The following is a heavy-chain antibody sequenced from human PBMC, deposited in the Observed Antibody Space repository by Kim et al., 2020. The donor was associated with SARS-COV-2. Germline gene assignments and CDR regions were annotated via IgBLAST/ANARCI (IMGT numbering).Heavy chain of an antibody. CDR1: GYTFTSYG. CDR3: ARGRAPGTTQYYYYYMDV. Sequence: ASVKVSCKASGYTFTSYGISWVRQAPGQGLEWMGWISAYNGNTNYAQKLQGRVTMTTDTSMSTAYMELRSLRSDDTAVYYCARGRAPGTTQYYYYYMDVWGKGTTVTVSS. D-gene: IGHD1-1*01. J-gene: IGHJ6*03. CDR2: ISAYNGNT. V-gene: IGHV1-18*01.